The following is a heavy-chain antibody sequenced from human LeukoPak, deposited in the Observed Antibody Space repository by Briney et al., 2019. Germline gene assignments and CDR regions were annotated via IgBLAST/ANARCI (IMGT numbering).Heavy chain of an antibody. D-gene: IGHD3-3*01. CDR1: GYTFTGYY. V-gene: IGHV1-2*02. CDR3: ARADLYYDFWSGYFRPFDY. CDR2: INPNSGDT. Sequence: ASVKVSCKASGYTFTGYYMHWVRQAPGQGLEWMGWINPNSGDTNYAQKFQGRVTMTRDTSISTAYMELSRLRSDDTAVYYCARADLYYDFWSGYFRPFDYWGQGTLVTVSS. J-gene: IGHJ4*02.